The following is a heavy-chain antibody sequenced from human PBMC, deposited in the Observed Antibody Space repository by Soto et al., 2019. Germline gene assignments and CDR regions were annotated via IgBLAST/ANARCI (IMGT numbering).Heavy chain of an antibody. Sequence: QVQLVESGGGVVQPGRSLRLSCAASGFTFSSYAMHWVRQAPGKGLEWVAVISYDGSNKYYADSVKGRFTISRDNSKNTLYLQMNSLRAEDTAVYYCARGSVVVVAATLAADYWGQGTLVNVSS. CDR3: ARGSVVVVAATLAADY. J-gene: IGHJ4*02. D-gene: IGHD2-15*01. CDR2: ISYDGSNK. V-gene: IGHV3-30-3*01. CDR1: GFTFSSYA.